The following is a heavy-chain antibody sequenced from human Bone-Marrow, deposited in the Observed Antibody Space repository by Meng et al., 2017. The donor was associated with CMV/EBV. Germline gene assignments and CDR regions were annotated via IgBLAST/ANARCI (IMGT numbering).Heavy chain of an antibody. CDR1: GGSFSGYY. CDR2: INHSGST. J-gene: IGHJ4*02. Sequence: SETLSLTCAVYGGSFSGYYWSWIRQPPGKGLEWIGEINHSGSTNYNPSLKSRVTISVDTSKNQFSLKLSSVTAADTAVYYCAADSGSYPGSDYWGQGTRVTGYS. CDR3: AADSGSYPGSDY. V-gene: IGHV4-34*01. D-gene: IGHD1-26*01.